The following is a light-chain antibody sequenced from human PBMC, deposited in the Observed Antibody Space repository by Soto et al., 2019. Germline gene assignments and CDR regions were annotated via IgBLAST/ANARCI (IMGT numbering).Light chain of an antibody. J-gene: IGKJ2*01. CDR3: QQYGRSPPFT. V-gene: IGKV3-20*01. Sequence: EIVLTQSPGTLSLSPGARATLSCRASQTVSSRYLAWYQQKPGQAPRLLMYGASNRATGIPDRFSGSGSGTDFTLTISRLEPEDFAVYFCQQYGRSPPFTFGQGTKVEIK. CDR1: QTVSSRY. CDR2: GAS.